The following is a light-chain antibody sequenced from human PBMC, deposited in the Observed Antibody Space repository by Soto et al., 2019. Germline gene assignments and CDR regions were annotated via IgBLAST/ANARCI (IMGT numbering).Light chain of an antibody. CDR3: AAWDNNLGGPA. Sequence: QLVPTQPPSASGTPGQRVSISCSGSNSNIGSKYVYWYQQLPGTAPKLLMYRNNQRPSGVPDRFSGSKSGTSASLAISGLRSEDEADYYCAAWDNNLGGPAFGGGTKLTVL. CDR1: NSNIGSKY. V-gene: IGLV1-47*01. J-gene: IGLJ2*01. CDR2: RNN.